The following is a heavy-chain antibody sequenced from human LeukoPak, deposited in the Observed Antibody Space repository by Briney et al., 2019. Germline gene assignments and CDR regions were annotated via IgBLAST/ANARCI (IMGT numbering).Heavy chain of an antibody. CDR2: TSSSSSNI. CDR3: ARDSSHESELYYYDSSGYYYLYYFDY. Sequence: GGSLRLSCAASGFTFSSYSMNWVRQAPGKGLEWVSYTSSSSSNIYYAGSVKGRFTIYRDNANNSLYLQMNSLRAEDTAVYYCARDSSHESELYYYDSSGYYYLYYFDYWGQGTLVTVSS. CDR1: GFTFSSYS. J-gene: IGHJ4*02. D-gene: IGHD3-22*01. V-gene: IGHV3-48*01.